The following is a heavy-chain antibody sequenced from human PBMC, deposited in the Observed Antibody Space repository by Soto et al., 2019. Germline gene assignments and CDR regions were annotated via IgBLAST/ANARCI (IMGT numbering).Heavy chain of an antibody. CDR1: GGSFSGYY. CDR3: ARGPNRWARTGPTAGAFEP. Sequence: QVQLQQWGAGLLKPSETLSLTCSVYGGSFSGYYWSWIRQPPGKGLEWIGEINHSGSTNYNPSLKSRVTISVDTSKNQFSLKLSSVTAADTAVYYCARGPNRWARTGPTAGAFEPWGQGTMVTVSS. V-gene: IGHV4-34*01. D-gene: IGHD1-1*01. CDR2: INHSGST. J-gene: IGHJ5*02.